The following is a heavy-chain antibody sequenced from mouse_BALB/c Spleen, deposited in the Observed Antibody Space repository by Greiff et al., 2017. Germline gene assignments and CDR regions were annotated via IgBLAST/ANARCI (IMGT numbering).Heavy chain of an antibody. D-gene: IGHD2-10*01. CDR2: INPSTGYT. V-gene: IGHV1-7*01. Sequence: QVHVKQSGAELAKPGASVKMSCKASGYTFTSYWMHWVKQRPGQGLEWIGYINPSTGYTEYNQKFKDKATLTADKSSSTAYMQLSSLTSEDSAVYYCARSSYYGNYLFAYWGQGTLVTVSA. J-gene: IGHJ3*01. CDR1: GYTFTSYW. CDR3: ARSSYYGNYLFAY.